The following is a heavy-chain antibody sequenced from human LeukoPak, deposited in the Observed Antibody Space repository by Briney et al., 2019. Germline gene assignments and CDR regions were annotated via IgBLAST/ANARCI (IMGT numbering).Heavy chain of an antibody. Sequence: GGSLRLSCAASGFTFDDYGMSWVRQAPRKGLEWVSGINWNGGSTGYADSVKGRFTISRDNSKNTLYLQMNSLRAEDTAVYYCWTYSSSWYQGGSYYFDYWGQGTLVTVSS. V-gene: IGHV3-20*04. D-gene: IGHD6-13*01. J-gene: IGHJ4*02. CDR2: INWNGGST. CDR1: GFTFDDYG. CDR3: WTYSSSWYQGGSYYFDY.